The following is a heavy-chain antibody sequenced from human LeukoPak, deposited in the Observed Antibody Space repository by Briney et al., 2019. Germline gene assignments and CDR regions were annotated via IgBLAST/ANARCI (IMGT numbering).Heavy chain of an antibody. CDR2: ISSSGSTI. J-gene: IGHJ4*02. Sequence: GGSLRLSCAASGFTFSSYEMNWVRQAPGKGLEWVSYISSSGSTIYYAASVKGRFAISRDNAKNSLYLQMNSLRAEDTAVYYCARDQYYDSSGYYLNSGYWGQGTLVTVSS. V-gene: IGHV3-48*03. CDR1: GFTFSSYE. D-gene: IGHD3-22*01. CDR3: ARDQYYDSSGYYLNSGY.